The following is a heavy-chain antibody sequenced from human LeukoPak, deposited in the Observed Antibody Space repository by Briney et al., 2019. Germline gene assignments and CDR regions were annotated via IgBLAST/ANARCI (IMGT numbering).Heavy chain of an antibody. V-gene: IGHV3-15*01. J-gene: IGHJ4*02. Sequence: GGSLRLSCAASGLTFSNAWMNWVRQTPEKGLEWVGLIKSTANGGTIDYAAPVKGRFTISRDDSKNTLHLQMNSLKIEDTAMYYCTREYSGSFDYWGQGALVTVSS. CDR1: GLTFSNAW. CDR3: TREYSGSFDY. CDR2: IKSTANGGTI. D-gene: IGHD1-26*01.